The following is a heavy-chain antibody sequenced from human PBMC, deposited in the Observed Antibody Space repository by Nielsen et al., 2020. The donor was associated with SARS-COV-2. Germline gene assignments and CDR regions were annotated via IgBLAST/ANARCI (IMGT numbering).Heavy chain of an antibody. CDR3: ASDSNSYNYYYYYGMDV. Sequence: GGSLRLSCAASGFTFGSYGMIWVRQAPGKGLEWVSSISGSGRHIYYADSVKGRFTISRDNSKNTLYLQMNSLRAEDTAVYYCASDSNSYNYYYYYGMDVWGQGTTVTVSS. CDR1: GFTFGSYG. J-gene: IGHJ6*02. V-gene: IGHV3-21*01. CDR2: ISGSGRHI. D-gene: IGHD2-2*01.